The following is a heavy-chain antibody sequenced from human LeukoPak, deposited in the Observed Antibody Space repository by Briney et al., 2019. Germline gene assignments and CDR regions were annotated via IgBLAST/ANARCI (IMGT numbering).Heavy chain of an antibody. J-gene: IGHJ3*02. D-gene: IGHD4-17*01. Sequence: SVKVSCKASGGTFSSYAISRVRQAPGQGLEWMGGIIPIFGTANYAQKFQGRVTITADESTSTAYMELSSLRSEDTAVYYCARDLETTVTTISRGAFDIWGQGTMVTVSS. CDR3: ARDLETTVTTISRGAFDI. V-gene: IGHV1-69*13. CDR2: IIPIFGTA. CDR1: GGTFSSYA.